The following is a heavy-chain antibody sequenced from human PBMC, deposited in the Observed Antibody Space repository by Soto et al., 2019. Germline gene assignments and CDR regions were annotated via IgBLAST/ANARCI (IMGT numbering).Heavy chain of an antibody. V-gene: IGHV4-39*01. Sequence: SETLSLTCTVSGGSVSSSTYYWGWIRQPPGKGPEWIGTIYYSGITYYNPSLQSRVTISVDTSKNQFSLRLSFVTAADAALYFCARQDVRAWGRFDPWGQGTLVTVSS. D-gene: IGHD7-27*01. CDR3: ARQDVRAWGRFDP. CDR1: GGSVSSSTYY. J-gene: IGHJ5*02. CDR2: IYYSGIT.